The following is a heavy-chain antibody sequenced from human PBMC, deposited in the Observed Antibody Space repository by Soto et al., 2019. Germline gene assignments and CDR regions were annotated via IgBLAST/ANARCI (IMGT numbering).Heavy chain of an antibody. CDR2: IYYSGST. J-gene: IGHJ3*02. Sequence: SETLSLTCTVSGGSISSSSYYWGWIRQPPGKGLEWIGSIYYSGSTYYNPSLKSRVTISVDTSKNQFSLKLSSVTAADTAVYYCARHGDGYNWADAFEIWGQGTMVTVSS. D-gene: IGHD5-12*01. V-gene: IGHV4-39*01. CDR3: ARHGDGYNWADAFEI. CDR1: GGSISSSSYY.